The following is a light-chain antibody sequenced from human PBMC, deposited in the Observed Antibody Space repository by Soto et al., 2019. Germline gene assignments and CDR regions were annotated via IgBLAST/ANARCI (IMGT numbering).Light chain of an antibody. CDR3: SSYTSSSTLV. CDR1: SSDVGGYNY. CDR2: EVT. J-gene: IGLJ2*01. Sequence: QSALTQPASVSGSPGQSITMSCTGTSSDVGGYNYVSWYQQHPGKAPKLMIYEVTNRPSGVSNRFSGSKSGNTASLTISGLLAEDEADYHCSSYTSSSTLVFGGGTKVTVL. V-gene: IGLV2-14*01.